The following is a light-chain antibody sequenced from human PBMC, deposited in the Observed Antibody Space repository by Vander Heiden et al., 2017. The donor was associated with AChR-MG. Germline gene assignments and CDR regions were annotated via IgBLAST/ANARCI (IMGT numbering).Light chain of an antibody. J-gene: IGKJ1*01. CDR2: GAS. CDR3: QQYGSSPWT. CDR1: QSVSSSY. V-gene: IGKV3-20*01. Sequence: EIVLTQSPGTLSLSPGERATRSCRASQSVSSSYLAWYQQKPGRAPRLLIYGASSRATGIPDRFSGSGSGTDFTLTISRLEPEEFAVYYCQQYGSSPWTFGQGTKVEIK.